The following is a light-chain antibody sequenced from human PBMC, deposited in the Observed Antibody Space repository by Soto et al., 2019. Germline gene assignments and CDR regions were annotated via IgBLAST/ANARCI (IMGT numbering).Light chain of an antibody. CDR2: GAS. CDR3: QLYGSPPLYT. J-gene: IGKJ2*01. CDR1: QSVRSTY. Sequence: EVVLTQSPGTLSLSPGERAALSCRASQSVRSTYLAWYQQKPGQAPSLLIYGASSRATVIPERFSGSGSGTDFTLTISRLEPEDFAVYYCQLYGSPPLYTFGQGTKLEI. V-gene: IGKV3-20*01.